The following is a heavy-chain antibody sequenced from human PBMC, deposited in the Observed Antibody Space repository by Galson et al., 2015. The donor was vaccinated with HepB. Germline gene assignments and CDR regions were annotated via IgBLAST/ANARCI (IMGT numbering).Heavy chain of an antibody. CDR2: IIPVSGIA. V-gene: IGHV1-69*13. CDR3: VGNGLTNPGPVFDY. J-gene: IGHJ4*02. CDR1: GGTFSIYA. Sequence: SVKVSCKASGGTFSIYAISWVRQAPGQGLEWLGGIIPVSGIANYAQKFQGRVTITADESTSTVYMEVMSLRSEDTAVYYCVGNGLTNPGPVFDYWGQGTLVTVSS. D-gene: IGHD1-1*01.